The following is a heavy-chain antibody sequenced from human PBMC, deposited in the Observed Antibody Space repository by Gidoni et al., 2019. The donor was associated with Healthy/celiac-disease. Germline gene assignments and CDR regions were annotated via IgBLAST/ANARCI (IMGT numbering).Heavy chain of an antibody. V-gene: IGHV2-26*01. CDR3: ARIQHDYSSPADY. Sequence: QVTLKESGPARVKPTATLTLTCTVSGFSLSNARMGVSWIRQPPGKPLEWLAHIFSNDEKSYSTSLKSRLTISKDTSKSQVVLTMTNMDPVDTATYYCARIQHDYSSPADYWGQGTLVTVSS. D-gene: IGHD4-4*01. J-gene: IGHJ4*02. CDR1: GFSLSNARMG. CDR2: IFSNDEK.